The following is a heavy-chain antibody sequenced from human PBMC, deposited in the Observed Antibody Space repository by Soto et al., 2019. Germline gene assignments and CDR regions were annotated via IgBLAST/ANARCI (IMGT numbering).Heavy chain of an antibody. CDR2: IIPILGIA. CDR3: AREGSVNGVSDY. CDR1: GGTFSSYT. V-gene: IGHV1-69*08. Sequence: QVQLVQSGAEVKKPGSSVKVSCKASGGTFSSYTISWVRQAPGQGLEWMGRIIPILGIANYAQKFQGRVTITADKSTSTAYMELSSLRSEDTAVYYCAREGSVNGVSDYGVQGNLVTVSA. J-gene: IGHJ4*02. D-gene: IGHD2-8*01.